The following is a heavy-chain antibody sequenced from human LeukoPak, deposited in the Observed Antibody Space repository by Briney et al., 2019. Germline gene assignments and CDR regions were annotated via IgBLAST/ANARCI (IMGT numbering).Heavy chain of an antibody. CDR3: AKDSNTGGYSFGS. J-gene: IGHJ4*02. CDR2: ISYDGSNK. V-gene: IGHV3-30*18. Sequence: PGGSLRLSCAASGFTFSSYGMHWVRQAPGKGLEWVAVISYDGSNKYYADSVRGRFTISRDNSKNSLSLEMNSLRTEDTALYYCAKDSNTGGYSFGSWGQGTLVTVSS. CDR1: GFTFSSYG. D-gene: IGHD5-12*01.